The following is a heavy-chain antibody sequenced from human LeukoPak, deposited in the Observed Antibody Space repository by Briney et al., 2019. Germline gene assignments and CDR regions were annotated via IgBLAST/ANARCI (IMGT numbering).Heavy chain of an antibody. D-gene: IGHD3-3*01. CDR2: ISGSGGYT. V-gene: IGHV3-23*01. Sequence: GGSLRLSCAASGFTFSSYGMSWVRQAPGKGLEWVSGISGSGGYTYYADSVKGRFRMSRDNSKNMMYLQMNSLRAEDMAVYYCAKGNALGDFWSGCYYFDSWGQGILVTVSS. CDR1: GFTFSSYG. CDR3: AKGNALGDFWSGCYYFDS. J-gene: IGHJ4*02.